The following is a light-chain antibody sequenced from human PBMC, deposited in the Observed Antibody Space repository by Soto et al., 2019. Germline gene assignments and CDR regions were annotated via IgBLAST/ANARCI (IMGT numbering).Light chain of an antibody. CDR3: GSWDSSLSAYV. J-gene: IGLJ1*01. CDR1: ISNIGSNP. CDR2: DDN. V-gene: IGLV1-51*01. Sequence: QSVLTQPPSASGTPGQRVTISCSGSISNIGSNPVYWHQQLPGTAPKLLIYDDNKRPSGIPDRFSGSKSGTSATLGITGFQTGDEADYYCGSWDSSLSAYVFGTGTKVTVL.